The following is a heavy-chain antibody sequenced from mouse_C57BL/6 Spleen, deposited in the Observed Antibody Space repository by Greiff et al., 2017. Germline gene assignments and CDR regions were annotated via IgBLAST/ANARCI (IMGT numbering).Heavy chain of an antibody. J-gene: IGHJ2*01. D-gene: IGHD1-1*01. Sequence: VQLQQPGAELVKPGASVKLSCKASGYTFTSYWMHWVKQRPGQGLEWIGMIHPNSGSTNYNEKFKSKATLTVDKSSSTAYMQLSSLTSEDSAVYYCASTVVEEDFDYWGQGTTLTVSS. V-gene: IGHV1-64*01. CDR1: GYTFTSYW. CDR2: IHPNSGST. CDR3: ASTVVEEDFDY.